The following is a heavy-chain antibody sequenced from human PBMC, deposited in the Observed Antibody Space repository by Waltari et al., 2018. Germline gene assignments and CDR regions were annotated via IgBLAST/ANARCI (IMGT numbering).Heavy chain of an antibody. Sequence: QVQLQESGPGLVKPSETLSLTCTVSGGSISSHYWSWIRQPPGKGLEWIGYIYYSGSTNYNPSLKSRVTISVDTSKNQFSLKLSSVTAADTAVYYCARDSLADTATFDYWGQGTLVTVSS. J-gene: IGHJ4*02. CDR1: GGSISSHY. D-gene: IGHD5-18*01. CDR3: ARDSLADTATFDY. CDR2: IYYSGST. V-gene: IGHV4-59*11.